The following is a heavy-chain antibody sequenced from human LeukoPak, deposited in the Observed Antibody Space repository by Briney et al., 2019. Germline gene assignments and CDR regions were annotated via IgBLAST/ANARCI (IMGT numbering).Heavy chain of an antibody. V-gene: IGHV3-13*01. CDR3: VRSFYGDHPY. D-gene: IGHD4-17*01. Sequence: GGSLRLSCAASGFTFSSYSMNWVRQAPGKGLEWVAAVGTSGHTFYPDSVKGQFTISRENARNSVYLQMNSLRAGDTAVYYCVRSFYGDHPYWGQGTLVTVSS. J-gene: IGHJ4*02. CDR2: VGTSGHT. CDR1: GFTFSSYS.